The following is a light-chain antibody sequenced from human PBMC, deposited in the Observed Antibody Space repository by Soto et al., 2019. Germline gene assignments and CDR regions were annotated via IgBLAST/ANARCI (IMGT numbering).Light chain of an antibody. Sequence: DIQMTQSPSSLSASIGDRVTITCRASRSISSYLNWYQQKPGKAPKLLIYAASSLQSGVPSRFSGSGSGTDFTLTISSLQPEDFATYYYQQSYSTPPWTFGQGTKVDIK. CDR1: RSISSY. CDR2: AAS. J-gene: IGKJ1*01. V-gene: IGKV1-39*01. CDR3: QQSYSTPPWT.